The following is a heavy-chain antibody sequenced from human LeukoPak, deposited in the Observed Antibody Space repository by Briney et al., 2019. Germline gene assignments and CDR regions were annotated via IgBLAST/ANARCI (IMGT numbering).Heavy chain of an antibody. Sequence: SETLSLTCTVSGGSISSSSYYWVWIRQPPGKGLEWIGSIYYSGSTYYNPSLKSRVTISVDTSKNQFSLKLSSVTAADTAVYYCASLIDIVVVVAADAFDIWGQGTMVTVSS. J-gene: IGHJ3*02. CDR3: ASLIDIVVVVAADAFDI. CDR2: IYYSGST. CDR1: GGSISSSSYY. D-gene: IGHD2-15*01. V-gene: IGHV4-39*01.